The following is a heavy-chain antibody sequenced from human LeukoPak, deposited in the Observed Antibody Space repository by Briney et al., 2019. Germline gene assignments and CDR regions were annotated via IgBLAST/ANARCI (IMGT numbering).Heavy chain of an antibody. CDR1: GGSISSYY. CDR2: IYYSGST. D-gene: IGHD4-4*01. J-gene: IGHJ5*02. CDR3: ARTVALSGRGWFDP. V-gene: IGHV4-59*01. Sequence: SETLSLTCTVSGGSISSYYWSWIRQPSGKGLEWIGYIYYSGSTNYNPSLKSRVTISVDTSKNQFSLKLSSVTAADTAVYYCARTVALSGRGWFDPWGQGTLVTVSS.